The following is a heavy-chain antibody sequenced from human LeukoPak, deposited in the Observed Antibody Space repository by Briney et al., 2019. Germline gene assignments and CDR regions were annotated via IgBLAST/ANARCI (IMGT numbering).Heavy chain of an antibody. CDR1: GGSISSSSYY. CDR2: IYYSGST. Sequence: PSETLSLTCTVSGGSISSSSYYWGWIRQPPGKGLEWIGSIYYSGSTYYNPSLKSRVTISVDTSKNQFSLKLSSVTAADTAVYYCARRVVITSVVNWFDPWGQGTLVTVSS. CDR3: ARRVVITSVVNWFDP. J-gene: IGHJ5*02. V-gene: IGHV4-39*01. D-gene: IGHD3-22*01.